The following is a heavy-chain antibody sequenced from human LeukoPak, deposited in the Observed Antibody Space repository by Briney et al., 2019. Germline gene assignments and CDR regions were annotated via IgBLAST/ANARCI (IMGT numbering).Heavy chain of an antibody. CDR1: GFTFSSYG. J-gene: IGHJ6*02. D-gene: IGHD4-17*01. CDR2: ISYDGSNK. CDR3: AKGFAVTNYYYYGMDV. Sequence: AGGSLRLSCAASGFTFSSYGMHWVRQAPGKGLEWVAVISYDGSNKYYADSVKGRFTISRDNSKNTLYLQMNSLRAEDTAVYYCAKGFAVTNYYYYGMDVWGQGTTVTVSS. V-gene: IGHV3-30*18.